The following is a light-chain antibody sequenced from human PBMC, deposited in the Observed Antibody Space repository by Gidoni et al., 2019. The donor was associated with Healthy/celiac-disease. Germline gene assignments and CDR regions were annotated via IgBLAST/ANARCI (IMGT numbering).Light chain of an antibody. J-gene: IGLJ2*01. Sequence: SSVLTPPPSVSVAPGKTARITCGGNNLGSKSVHWYQQKPGRAPVLVVYDDSDRPSGIPERFSGANSGNTATMTISRVEAGDEADYYCQVWDSSSDHVVFGGGTKLTVL. CDR3: QVWDSSSDHVV. CDR2: DDS. CDR1: NLGSKS. V-gene: IGLV3-21*03.